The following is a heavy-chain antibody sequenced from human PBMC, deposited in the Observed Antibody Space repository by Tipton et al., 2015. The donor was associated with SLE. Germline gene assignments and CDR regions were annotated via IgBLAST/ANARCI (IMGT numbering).Heavy chain of an antibody. CDR1: GDSISSNTYY. J-gene: IGHJ4*02. D-gene: IGHD2/OR15-2a*01. CDR3: ARSTYSEADFDY. V-gene: IGHV4-39*07. Sequence: TLSLTCSVSGDSISSNTYYWGWIRQPPGQGLEWIGTISSSGNAFYNPSFKSRVTISVDTSKNQFSLRLNSVTAADTAVYYCARSTYSEADFDYWGQGTLVTVSS. CDR2: ISSSGNA.